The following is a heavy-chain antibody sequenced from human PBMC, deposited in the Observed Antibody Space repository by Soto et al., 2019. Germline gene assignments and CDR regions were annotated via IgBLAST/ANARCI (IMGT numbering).Heavy chain of an antibody. CDR2: IEGSGTIT. CDR3: VKNSGWFNS. J-gene: IGHJ5*01. Sequence: PGGSLRLSCAASGFMFSTTDMSWVRQAAGKGLEWVTTIEGSGTITYYADSVRGRFTISRDNSKNTVYLQMDSLTADYTAVYYCVKNSGWFNSWGQGTPVTVSS. V-gene: IGHV3-23*01. CDR1: GFMFSTTD. D-gene: IGHD3-10*01.